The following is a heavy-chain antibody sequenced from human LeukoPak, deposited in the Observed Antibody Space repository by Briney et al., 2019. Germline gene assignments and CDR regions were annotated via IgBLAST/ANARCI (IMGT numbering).Heavy chain of an antibody. D-gene: IGHD3-22*01. CDR1: GGSISSYY. J-gene: IGHJ3*02. CDR2: IYYSGST. V-gene: IGHV4-59*01. CDR3: ARAFYDSSGYYPRADAFDI. Sequence: PSETLSLTCTVSGGSISSYYWSWIRQPPGKGLEWIGYIYYSGSTNYNPSLKSRVTISVDTSKNQFSLKLSSVTAADTAVYYCARAFYDSSGYYPRADAFDIWGQGTMVTVSS.